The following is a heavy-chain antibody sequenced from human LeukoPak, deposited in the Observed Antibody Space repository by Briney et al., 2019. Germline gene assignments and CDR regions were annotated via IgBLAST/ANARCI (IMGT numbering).Heavy chain of an antibody. Sequence: GASVKVSCKISGSSLTEFPIHWVRQAPGKGLEWMGGLDPEDGENIFAQNFQGRVTLTEDTSIDTANMELTSLRSEDTAVYYCATGRDLGWEPKWFDPWGQGTLVIVSS. CDR1: GSSLTEFP. D-gene: IGHD3-3*01. CDR3: ATGRDLGWEPKWFDP. V-gene: IGHV1-24*01. J-gene: IGHJ5*02. CDR2: LDPEDGEN.